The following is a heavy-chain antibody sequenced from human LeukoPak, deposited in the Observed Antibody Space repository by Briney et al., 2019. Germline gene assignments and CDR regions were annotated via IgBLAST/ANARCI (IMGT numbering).Heavy chain of an antibody. CDR3: ARGRLRLGLPGFDY. J-gene: IGHJ4*02. Sequence: SVKVSCKAPGGTFSSYAISWVRQAPGQGLEWMGRIIPIFGTANYAQKFQGRVTITTDESTSTAYMELSSLRSEDTAVYYCARGRLRLGLPGFDYWGQGTLVTVSS. CDR2: IIPIFGTA. V-gene: IGHV1-69*05. D-gene: IGHD3-16*01. CDR1: GGTFSSYA.